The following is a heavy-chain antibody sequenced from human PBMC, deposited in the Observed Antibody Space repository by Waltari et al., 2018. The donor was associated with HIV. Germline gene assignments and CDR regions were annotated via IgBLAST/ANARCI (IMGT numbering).Heavy chain of an antibody. CDR2: IYSGGST. D-gene: IGHD2-21*02. V-gene: IGHV3-66*01. Sequence: EVQLVESGGGLVQPGGSLRLSCAASGFTVRSNYMSWVRQAPGKGLEWVSVIYSGGSTYYADSVKGRFTISRDNSKNTLYLQMNSLRAEDTAVYYCASIAYCGGDCYPRGMDVWGQGTKVTVSS. CDR3: ASIAYCGGDCYPRGMDV. J-gene: IGHJ6*02. CDR1: GFTVRSNY.